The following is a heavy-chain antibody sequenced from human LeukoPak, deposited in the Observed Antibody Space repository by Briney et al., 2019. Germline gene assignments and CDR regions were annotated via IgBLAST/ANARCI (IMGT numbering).Heavy chain of an antibody. CDR3: AKDFSMTVTIWGPFDY. CDR1: GFPFSNYA. J-gene: IGHJ4*02. D-gene: IGHD4-17*01. Sequence: GGSLRLSCAASGFPFSNYAMSWVRQAPGKGLECVSIISGDGGTTYYADSVKGRFTISRDNSKNTLYLQMNSLRAEDTAVYYCAKDFSMTVTIWGPFDYWGQGTLVTVSS. V-gene: IGHV3-23*01. CDR2: ISGDGGTT.